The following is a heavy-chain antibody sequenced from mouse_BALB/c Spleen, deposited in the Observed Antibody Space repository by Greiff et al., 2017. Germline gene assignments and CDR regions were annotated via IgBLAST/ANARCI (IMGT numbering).Heavy chain of an antibody. CDR3: AGGYYGTGTYFDV. CDR2: IDPANGNT. CDR1: GFNIKDTY. Sequence: EVQLQESGAELVKPGASVKLSCTASGFNIKDTYMHWVKQRPEQGLEWIGRIDPANGNTKYDPKFQGKATITADTSSNTAYLQLSSLTSEDTAVYYCAGGYYGTGTYFDVWGAGTTVTVSS. D-gene: IGHD1-1*01. V-gene: IGHV14-3*02. J-gene: IGHJ1*01.